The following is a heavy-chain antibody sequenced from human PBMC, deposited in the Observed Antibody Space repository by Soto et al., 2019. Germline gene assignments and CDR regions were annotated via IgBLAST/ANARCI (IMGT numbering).Heavy chain of an antibody. CDR1: GFTFSSYS. V-gene: IGHV3-21*01. J-gene: IGHJ3*02. Sequence: EVQLVESGGGLVKPGGSLRLSCAASGFTFSSYSMNWVRQAPGKGLEWVSSISSSSSYIYYADSVKGRFTISRDNAKNSLYLQMNSLRAEDTAVYYCARERIAVALHDAFDIWGQGTMVTVSS. CDR2: ISSSSSYI. D-gene: IGHD6-19*01. CDR3: ARERIAVALHDAFDI.